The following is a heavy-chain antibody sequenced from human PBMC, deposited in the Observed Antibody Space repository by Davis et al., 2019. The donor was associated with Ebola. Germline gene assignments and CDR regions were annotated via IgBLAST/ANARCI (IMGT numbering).Heavy chain of an antibody. CDR3: IRRRGTSSVSWFDP. Sequence: PGGSLRLSCAASGFTFSGSAMHWVRQASGKGLEWVGRIRSKANTYATAYGASVKGRFTISRDDSKNTAYLQMNSLKTEDTAVYYCIRRRGTSSVSWFDPWGQGTLVTVSS. V-gene: IGHV3-73*01. CDR1: GFTFSGSA. D-gene: IGHD6-13*01. CDR2: IRSKANTYAT. J-gene: IGHJ5*02.